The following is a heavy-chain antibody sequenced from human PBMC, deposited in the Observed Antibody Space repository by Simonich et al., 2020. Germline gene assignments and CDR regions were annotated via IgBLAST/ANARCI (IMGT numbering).Heavy chain of an antibody. Sequence: EVQLVQSGAEVKKPGESLKISCKGSGYSFTSYWIGWVRQMPGKGREWMGITSSGATETRNNPALQGQVTISDDKSISTAYLQWSSLKASDTAMYYCARQLNDFDIWGQGTMVTVSS. CDR3: ARQLNDFDI. CDR2: TSSGATET. CDR1: GYSFTSYW. J-gene: IGHJ3*02. D-gene: IGHD1-1*01. V-gene: IGHV5-51*01.